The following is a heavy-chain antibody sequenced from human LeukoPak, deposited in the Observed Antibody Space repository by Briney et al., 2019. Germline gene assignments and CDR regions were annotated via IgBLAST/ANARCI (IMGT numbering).Heavy chain of an antibody. V-gene: IGHV3-64*01. D-gene: IGHD5-24*01. CDR3: ARDSGGAAYNDYFDS. CDR1: GFSFNTYA. CDR2: ISSNGDST. J-gene: IGHJ4*02. Sequence: GGSLRLSCAASGFSFNTYAMHWVRQAPGKGLEYVSAISSNGDSTYYANSVKGRFTISRDNSKKTLFLQMGSLRAEDMAVYYCARDSGGAAYNDYFDSWGQGTLVTVSS.